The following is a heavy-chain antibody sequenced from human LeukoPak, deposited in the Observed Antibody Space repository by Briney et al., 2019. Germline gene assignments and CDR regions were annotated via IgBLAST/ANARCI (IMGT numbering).Heavy chain of an antibody. CDR3: ATATIFWGSYRSWLDS. V-gene: IGHV1-24*01. D-gene: IGHD3-16*02. CDR1: GNTLSKIS. J-gene: IGHJ5*01. Sequence: ASVKVSCKVSGNTLSKISIHWVRQAPGKGLEWMGGRDPEDGERIAASKFQGRLTMAEDTSTDTAYMELSSLDSEETAVCFCATATIFWGSYRSWLDSWDQGTLVTVSS. CDR2: RDPEDGER.